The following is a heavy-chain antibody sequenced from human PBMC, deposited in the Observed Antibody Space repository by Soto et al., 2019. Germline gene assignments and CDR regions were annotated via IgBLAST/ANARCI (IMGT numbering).Heavy chain of an antibody. CDR3: ARDHPGKAAAGTGFDY. J-gene: IGHJ4*02. V-gene: IGHV1-18*01. D-gene: IGHD6-13*01. Sequence: ASVKVSCKASGYTFTSYGISWVRQAPGQGLEWMGWISAYNGNTNYAQKIQGRDTMTTDTSTSTAYMELRSLRFDDTAVYYFARDHPGKAAAGTGFDYWGQGTLVTVSS. CDR1: GYTFTSYG. CDR2: ISAYNGNT.